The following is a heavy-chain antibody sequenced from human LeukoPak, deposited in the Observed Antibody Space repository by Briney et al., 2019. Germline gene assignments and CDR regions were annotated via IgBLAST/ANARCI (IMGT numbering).Heavy chain of an antibody. CDR1: GYSISSGYY. J-gene: IGHJ4*02. Sequence: PSETLSLTCTVSGYSISSGYYWGWIRQPPGKGLDWIGSIYHSGSTYYNPSLKSRVTISVDTSKNQFSLKLSSVTAADTAVYYCANCDHGGNWDYWGQGTLVTVFS. CDR3: ANCDHGGNWDY. CDR2: IYHSGST. V-gene: IGHV4-38-2*02. D-gene: IGHD4-23*01.